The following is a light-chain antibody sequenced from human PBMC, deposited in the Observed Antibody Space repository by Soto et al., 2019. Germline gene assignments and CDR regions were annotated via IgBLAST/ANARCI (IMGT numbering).Light chain of an antibody. CDR2: AAT. V-gene: IGKV2D-30*01. CDR3: QQYNSYWGT. J-gene: IGKJ1*01. Sequence: DVVMTQSPLSLPVTLGQPASISCRSSQSLVYSDGNTYLNWYQQKPGKAPKLLIYAATVLQGGVPSRFSGSGSGTEFTLTISSLQPDDFATYYCQQYNSYWGTFGQGTKVDIK. CDR1: QSLVYSDGNTY.